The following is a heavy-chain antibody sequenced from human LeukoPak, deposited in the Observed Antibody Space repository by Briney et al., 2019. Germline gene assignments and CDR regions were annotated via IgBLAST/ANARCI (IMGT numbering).Heavy chain of an antibody. CDR3: ARTNGGDYFDY. J-gene: IGHJ4*02. CDR1: GGSISSSSYY. V-gene: IGHV4-39*07. CDR2: IYYSGST. D-gene: IGHD4-23*01. Sequence: PSETLSLTCTVSGGSISSSSYYWGWIRQPPGKGLEWIGSIYYSGSTYYNPSLKSRVTISVDTSKNQFSLKLSSVTAADTAVYYCARTNGGDYFDYWGQGTLVTVSS.